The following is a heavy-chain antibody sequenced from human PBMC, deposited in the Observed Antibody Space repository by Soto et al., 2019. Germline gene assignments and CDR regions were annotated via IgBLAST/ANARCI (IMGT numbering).Heavy chain of an antibody. D-gene: IGHD1-1*01. CDR3: ARVREPHLDHYGLDV. CDR2: LIPIYDEP. V-gene: IGHV1-69*06. CDR1: GYTFTGYY. J-gene: IGHJ6*02. Sequence: SVKVSCKASGYTFTGYYIHWVRQAPGQGLEWMGGLIPIYDEPYYAQKFQGRVTITADKSTTTVHLELGSLRSEDTAVYFCARVREPHLDHYGLDVWGQGTTVTVSS.